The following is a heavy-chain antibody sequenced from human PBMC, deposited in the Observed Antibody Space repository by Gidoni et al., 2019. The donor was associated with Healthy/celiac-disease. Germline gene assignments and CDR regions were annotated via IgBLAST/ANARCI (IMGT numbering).Heavy chain of an antibody. V-gene: IGHV4-34*01. CDR2: INHSGST. Sequence: QVQLQQWGDGLLKPSETLSLTCAVYGGSFRGYYWSWIRQPPGKGLEWIGEINHSGSTNYNPSLKSRVTISVDTSKNQFSLKLSSVTAADTAVYYCARGPKIVVVTDYYYGMDVWGQGTTVTVSS. J-gene: IGHJ6*02. CDR3: ARGPKIVVVTDYYYGMDV. D-gene: IGHD3-22*01. CDR1: GGSFRGYY.